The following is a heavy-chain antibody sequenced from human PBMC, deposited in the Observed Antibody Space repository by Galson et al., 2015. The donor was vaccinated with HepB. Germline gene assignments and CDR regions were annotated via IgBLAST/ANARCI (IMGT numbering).Heavy chain of an antibody. J-gene: IGHJ5*02. Sequence: SLRLSCAASGFTFTRFWMHWVRQTPGKGLVSVSRINSDGTSTNYADSVKGRFTISRDNAKNTLYLQMNSLRAEDTAVYYCARRVDNWFDPWGQGTLVTVSS. V-gene: IGHV3-74*01. CDR3: ARRVDNWFDP. CDR2: INSDGTST. CDR1: GFTFTRFW.